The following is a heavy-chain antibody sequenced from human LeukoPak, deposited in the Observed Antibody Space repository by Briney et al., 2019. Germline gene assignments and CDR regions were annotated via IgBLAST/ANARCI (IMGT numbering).Heavy chain of an antibody. V-gene: IGHV1-69*06. Sequence: ASVKVSCKASGGTFSSYAISWVRQAPGQGLEWMGGIIPIFGTANYAQRFQGRVTITADKSTSTAYMELSSLRSEDTAVYYCARDREEAGLRYFDWLSDGMDVWGQGTLVTVSS. CDR2: IIPIFGTA. J-gene: IGHJ6*02. CDR1: GGTFSSYA. CDR3: ARDREEAGLRYFDWLSDGMDV. D-gene: IGHD3-9*01.